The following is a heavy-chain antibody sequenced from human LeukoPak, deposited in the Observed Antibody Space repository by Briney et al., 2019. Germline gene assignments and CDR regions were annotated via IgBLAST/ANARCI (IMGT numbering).Heavy chain of an antibody. CDR2: ISYDGSNE. CDR3: AKSSDLLTGYYSYFEY. V-gene: IGHV3-30*18. J-gene: IGHJ4*01. D-gene: IGHD3-9*01. CDR1: GFTFSSYG. Sequence: GSLRLSCAASGFTFSSYGLHWVRQAPGKGPEWVALISYDGSNEYYADSVKGRFTISRDNSKNTLYMQMNSLRAEDTAVYYCAKSSDLLTGYYSYFEYWGHGTLVTVAS.